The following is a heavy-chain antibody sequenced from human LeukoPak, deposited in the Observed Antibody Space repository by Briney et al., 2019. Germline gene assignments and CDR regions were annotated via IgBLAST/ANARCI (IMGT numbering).Heavy chain of an antibody. CDR3: AGSYYDFWSGPTRYYYYYGMDV. CDR2: TYYRSKWYN. D-gene: IGHD3-3*01. J-gene: IGHJ6*02. Sequence: SQTLSLTCAISGDSVSSNSAAWNWIRQSLSRGLEWLGRTYYRSKWYNDYAVSVKSRITINPDTSKNQFSLQLNSVTPEDTAVYYCAGSYYDFWSGPTRYYYYYGMDVWGQGTTVTVSS. CDR1: GDSVSSNSAA. V-gene: IGHV6-1*01.